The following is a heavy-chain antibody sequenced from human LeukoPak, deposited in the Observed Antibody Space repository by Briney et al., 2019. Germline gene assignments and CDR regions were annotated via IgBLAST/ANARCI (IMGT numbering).Heavy chain of an antibody. D-gene: IGHD4-17*01. CDR3: ARDDYGDYNDAFDI. J-gene: IGHJ3*02. CDR1: GGTFSSYA. Sequence: ASVKVSCKASGGTFSSYAISWVRQAPGQGLEWMGRIIPILGIANYAQKFQGRVTITADKSTSTAYMELSSLRSEDTAVYYCARDDYGDYNDAFDIWGQGTMVTVSS. V-gene: IGHV1-69*04. CDR2: IIPILGIA.